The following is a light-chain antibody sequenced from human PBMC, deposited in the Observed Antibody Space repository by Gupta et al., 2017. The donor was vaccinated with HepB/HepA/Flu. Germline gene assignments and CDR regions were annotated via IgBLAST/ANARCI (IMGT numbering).Light chain of an antibody. Sequence: QSVLTQPPSASGAPGQRVPIPCSGSRSNIGSETVHWYQQFPGTAPKLLTHSDVQRPSGVPGRFSGSKSGTSASLSISGLQSEDEADYYCAAWDTSLSGWVFGGGTKLTVL. J-gene: IGLJ3*02. CDR3: AAWDTSLSGWV. CDR1: RSNIGSET. CDR2: SDV. V-gene: IGLV1-44*01.